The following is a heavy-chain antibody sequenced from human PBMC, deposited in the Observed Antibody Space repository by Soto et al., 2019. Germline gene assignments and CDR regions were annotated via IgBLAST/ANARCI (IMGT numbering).Heavy chain of an antibody. J-gene: IGHJ5*02. CDR3: AKCSVGTVRTSGWCNWFDP. D-gene: IGHD6-19*01. Sequence: EVRLLESGGGLAQPGGSRRLSCAASGFTFSSSAMNWVRQAPGKGLEWVSSIRVGGGDTFYADSVRGRFTVSRDISRNTLPLQMNSLRAEDTAIYYCAKCSVGTVRTSGWCNWFDPWGQGTLVTVSS. V-gene: IGHV3-23*01. CDR2: IRVGGGDT. CDR1: GFTFSSSA.